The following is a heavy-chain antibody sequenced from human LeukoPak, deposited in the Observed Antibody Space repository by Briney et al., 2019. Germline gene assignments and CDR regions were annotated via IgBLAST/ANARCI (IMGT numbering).Heavy chain of an antibody. CDR1: GYTFTNYD. Sequence: GASVKVSCKASGYTFTNYDINWVRQAPGQGLEWMGWISAYNGNTNYAQKLQGRVTMTTDTSTSTAYMELRSLGSDDTAVYYCAREEVKEGAMIVYYFDYWGQGTLVTVSS. D-gene: IGHD2-2*01. CDR2: ISAYNGNT. CDR3: AREEVKEGAMIVYYFDY. V-gene: IGHV1-18*01. J-gene: IGHJ4*02.